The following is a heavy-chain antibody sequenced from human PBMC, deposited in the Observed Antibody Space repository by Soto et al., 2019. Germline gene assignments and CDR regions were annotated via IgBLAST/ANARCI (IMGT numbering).Heavy chain of an antibody. Sequence: PGGSLRLSCAASGFTVSSNYMSWVRQAPGKGLEWVSVIYSGGSTYYADSVKGRFTISRDNSKNTLYLQMNSLRAEDTAVYYCASSPPTAMVLKSSYYGMDVWAQGTTVTVSS. D-gene: IGHD5-18*01. V-gene: IGHV3-53*01. CDR2: IYSGGST. CDR3: ASSPPTAMVLKSSYYGMDV. J-gene: IGHJ6*02. CDR1: GFTVSSNY.